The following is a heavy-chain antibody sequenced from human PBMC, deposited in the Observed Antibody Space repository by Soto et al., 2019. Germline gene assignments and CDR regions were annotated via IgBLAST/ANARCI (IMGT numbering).Heavy chain of an antibody. CDR2: ISGYNGHT. V-gene: IGHV1-18*01. Sequence: GASVKVSCKASGYTFTTYGISWVRQAPGQGLEWMGWISGYNGHTKYAQKFQGRVTMTTDTSTSTVYMELRSLRSDDTAVYYCVVAAQPYYFDYRGQRTLVTVSS. D-gene: IGHD2-15*01. CDR3: VVAAQPYYFDY. CDR1: GYTFTTYG. J-gene: IGHJ4*02.